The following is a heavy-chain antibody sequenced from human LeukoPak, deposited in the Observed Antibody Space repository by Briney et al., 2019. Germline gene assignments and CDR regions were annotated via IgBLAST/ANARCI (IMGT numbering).Heavy chain of an antibody. CDR1: GFTFSSYA. Sequence: GGSLRLSCAASGFTFSSYAVHWVRQAPGKGLEWVAVISYDGSNKYYADSVKGRFTISRDNSKNTLYLQMNSLRAEDTAVYYCTKQLVPNYFDYWGQGTLVTVSS. CDR2: ISYDGSNK. J-gene: IGHJ4*02. V-gene: IGHV3-30-3*01. CDR3: TKQLVPNYFDY. D-gene: IGHD6-6*01.